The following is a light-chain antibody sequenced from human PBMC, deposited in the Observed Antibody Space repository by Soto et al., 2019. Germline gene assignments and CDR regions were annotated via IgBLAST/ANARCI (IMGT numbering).Light chain of an antibody. V-gene: IGKV3-20*01. Sequence: IVSTQAADTLDLGGWQKTSISCGASQSVTSDYLAWYQQKPGQAPRLLIHGASSRATGIPDRFSGSGSGTGFTVTISRLEREEFAVYYCKQYGSSPGVGQGTRLEIK. J-gene: IGKJ5*01. CDR1: QSVTSDY. CDR3: KQYGSSPG. CDR2: GAS.